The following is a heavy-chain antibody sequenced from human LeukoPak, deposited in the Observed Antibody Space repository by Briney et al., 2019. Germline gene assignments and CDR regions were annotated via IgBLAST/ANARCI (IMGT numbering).Heavy chain of an antibody. CDR2: MNPNSGNT. V-gene: IGHV1-8*01. CDR3: ARGSHSVGELANIDY. CDR1: GYTFTSYD. Sequence: ASVTVSFTASGYTFTSYDINWVRQATGQGLEWMGWMNPNSGNTGYAQKFQGRVTMTRNTSISTAYMELSSLRSEDTAVYYCARGSHSVGELANIDYWGQGTLVTVSS. D-gene: IGHD1-26*01. J-gene: IGHJ4*02.